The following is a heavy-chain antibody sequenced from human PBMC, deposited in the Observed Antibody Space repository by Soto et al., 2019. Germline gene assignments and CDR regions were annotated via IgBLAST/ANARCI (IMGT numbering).Heavy chain of an antibody. D-gene: IGHD2-2*01. Sequence: DVQLVASGGGLVQPGGSLRLSCAASGFTFSNSWMHWVRQVSGKGLEWVSRSNADGTSTSYADPVQGRITISRDNAKNTLDMQVHSLRAADTAVYYCVKILARGVLVPRFYIDSWGQGALVTVSS. CDR1: GFTFSNSW. J-gene: IGHJ4*02. CDR2: SNADGTST. V-gene: IGHV3-74*01. CDR3: VKILARGVLVPRFYIDS.